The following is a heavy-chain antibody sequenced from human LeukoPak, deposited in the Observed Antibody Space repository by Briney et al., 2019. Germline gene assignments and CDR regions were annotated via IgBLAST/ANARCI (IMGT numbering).Heavy chain of an antibody. D-gene: IGHD2/OR15-2a*01. J-gene: IGHJ4*02. CDR2: IKQDGSEN. CDR3: VSFYETY. Sequence: GGSLRLSCTASGFTFSTYWMSWVRQAPGKGLEWVANIKQDGSENYYVDSVKGRFTISKDNAKNTVYLQMNSLRAEDTAVYYCVSFYETYWGRGTLVTVSS. V-gene: IGHV3-7*01. CDR1: GFTFSTYW.